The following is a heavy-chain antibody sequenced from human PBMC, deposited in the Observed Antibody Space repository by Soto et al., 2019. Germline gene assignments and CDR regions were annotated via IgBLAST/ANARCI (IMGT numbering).Heavy chain of an antibody. D-gene: IGHD3-10*01. Sequence: EVQLVESGGGLVKPGGSLRLSCAASGFTFSDAWMTWVRQAPGKGPEWVGRIISKVDGGTSEYAAPVKGRFSISRDDSKNILFLQMNSLKTEDTGVYYCTTDYYFGSGTGDYWGQGALVTVSS. V-gene: IGHV3-15*01. CDR2: IISKVDGGTS. CDR1: GFTFSDAW. CDR3: TTDYYFGSGTGDY. J-gene: IGHJ4*02.